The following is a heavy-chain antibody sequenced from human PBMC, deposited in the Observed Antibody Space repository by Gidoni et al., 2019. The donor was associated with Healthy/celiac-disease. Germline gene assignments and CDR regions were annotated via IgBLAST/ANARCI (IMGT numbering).Heavy chain of an antibody. CDR3: ARDQYYDSSGRGYAFDI. D-gene: IGHD3-22*01. V-gene: IGHV1-69*01. Sequence: QVQLVQSGAEVTKPGSSVKVSCKASGGTFSSYAISWVRQAPGQGLEWMGGIIPIFGTANDAQKSQGRVTITADESTSTAYMELSSLRSEDTAVYYCARDQYYDSSGRGYAFDIWGQGTMVTVSS. J-gene: IGHJ3*02. CDR1: GGTFSSYA. CDR2: IIPIFGTA.